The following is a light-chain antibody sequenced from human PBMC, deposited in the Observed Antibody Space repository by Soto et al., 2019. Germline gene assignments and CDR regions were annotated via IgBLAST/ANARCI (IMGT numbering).Light chain of an antibody. CDR3: QPHNNWPVVT. CDR1: RSISNN. CDR2: GAS. Sequence: EMVMTQSPATLSVSPGERVTLSCRASRSISNNLAWYQQKPGQAPRLLIYGASTRATGITARFSGSGSARKFIPTTNSLQSEDFAMYYCQPHNNWPVVTFGGGTRVEIK. J-gene: IGKJ4*01. V-gene: IGKV3-15*01.